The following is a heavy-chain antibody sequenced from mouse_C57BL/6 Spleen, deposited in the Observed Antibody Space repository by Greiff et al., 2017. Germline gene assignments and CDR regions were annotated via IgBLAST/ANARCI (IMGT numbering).Heavy chain of an antibody. CDR1: GYTFTSYW. CDR2: IYPSDSET. CDR3: ARAGYSKGDY. J-gene: IGHJ2*01. V-gene: IGHV1-61*01. D-gene: IGHD2-5*01. Sequence: VQLQQPGAELVRPGSSVKLSCKASGYTFTSYWMDWVKQRPGQGLEWIGNIYPSDSETHYNQKFKDKATLTVDKSSSTAYMQLSSLTSEDSAVYYCARAGYSKGDYWGQGTTLTVSS.